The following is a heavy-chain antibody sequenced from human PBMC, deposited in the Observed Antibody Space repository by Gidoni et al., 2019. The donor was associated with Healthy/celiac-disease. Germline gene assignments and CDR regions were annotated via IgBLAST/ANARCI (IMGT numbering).Heavy chain of an antibody. CDR2: IWYDGSNK. CDR1: GFPLSSYG. Sequence: QVQLVESGGGVVQPGRSLRLSCPASGFPLSSYGMHWVRQAPGKGLEWVEVIWYDGSNKYYADSVKGRFTISRDNSKNTLYLQMNSLRAEDTAVYYCARDGTVDTAMVTPKDAFDIWGQGTMVTVSS. J-gene: IGHJ3*02. D-gene: IGHD5-18*01. CDR3: ARDGTVDTAMVTPKDAFDI. V-gene: IGHV3-33*08.